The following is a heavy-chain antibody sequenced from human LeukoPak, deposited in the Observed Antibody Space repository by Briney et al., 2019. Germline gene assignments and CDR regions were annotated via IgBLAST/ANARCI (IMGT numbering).Heavy chain of an antibody. CDR3: ASDRRYSGSYPYYFDY. J-gene: IGHJ4*02. CDR2: INPNSGGT. CDR1: GYTFTGYY. V-gene: IGHV1-2*02. D-gene: IGHD1-26*01. Sequence: GASVKVSCKASGYTFTGYYMHWVRQAPGQGLEWMGWINPNSGGTNYAQKFQGRVTMTRDTSISTAYMELSRLRSDDTAVYYCASDRRYSGSYPYYFDYWGQGTLVTVSS.